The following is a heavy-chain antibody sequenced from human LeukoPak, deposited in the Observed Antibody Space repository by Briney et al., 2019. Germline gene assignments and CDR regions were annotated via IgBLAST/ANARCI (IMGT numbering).Heavy chain of an antibody. J-gene: IGHJ4*02. CDR3: VRGDDGSSTDFDY. D-gene: IGHD6-13*01. V-gene: IGHV1-8*03. CDR2: MNPNSGNT. CDR1: GYTFTSYD. Sequence: ASVKVSCKASGYTFTSYDINWVRQATGQGLEWMGWMNPNSGNTGYAQKFQGRVTITRDTSISTAYMELSRLRSDDTAVYYCVRGDDGSSTDFDYWGQGTLVTVSS.